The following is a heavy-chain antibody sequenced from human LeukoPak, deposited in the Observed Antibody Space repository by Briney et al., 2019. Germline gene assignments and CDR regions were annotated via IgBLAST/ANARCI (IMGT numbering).Heavy chain of an antibody. CDR2: INPNSGGT. CDR3: ARSSIPRSITVIVVVSRSDAFDI. D-gene: IGHD3-22*01. V-gene: IGHV1-2*02. J-gene: IGHJ3*02. Sequence: ASVKVSCKASGYTFTGYYMHWVRQAPGQGLEWMGWINPNSGGTNYAQKFQGRVTMTRDTSISTAYMELSRLRSDDTAVYYCARSSIPRSITVIVVVSRSDAFDIWGQGTMVTVSS. CDR1: GYTFTGYY.